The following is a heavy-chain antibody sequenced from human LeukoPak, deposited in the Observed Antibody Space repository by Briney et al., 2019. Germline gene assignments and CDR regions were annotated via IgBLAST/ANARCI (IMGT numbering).Heavy chain of an antibody. D-gene: IGHD6-13*01. J-gene: IGHJ4*02. CDR1: GFTFSSYW. CDR3: ARDIEAAGLFLDY. V-gene: IGHV3-7*01. CDR2: IKQDGSEK. Sequence: PGGSLRLSCAASGFTFSSYWMSWVRQAPGKGLEWVANIKQDGSEKYYVDSVKGRFTISRDNAKNSLYLQKNSLRAEDTAVYYCARDIEAAGLFLDYWGQGTLVTVSS.